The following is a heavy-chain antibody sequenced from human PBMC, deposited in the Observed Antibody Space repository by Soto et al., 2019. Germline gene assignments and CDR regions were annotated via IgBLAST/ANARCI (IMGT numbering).Heavy chain of an antibody. CDR1: RFTVSSNY. J-gene: IGHJ6*02. D-gene: IGHD1-7*01. CDR3: ARETGTTSYYYYYGMDV. CDR2: IYSGGST. V-gene: IGHV3-53*02. Sequence: EVQLVETGGGLIQPGGSLRLSCAASRFTVSSNYMSWVRQAPGKGLEWVSVIYSGGSTYYADSVKGRFTISRDNSKNTLYLQMNSLRAEDTAVYYCARETGTTSYYYYYGMDVWGQGTTVTVSS.